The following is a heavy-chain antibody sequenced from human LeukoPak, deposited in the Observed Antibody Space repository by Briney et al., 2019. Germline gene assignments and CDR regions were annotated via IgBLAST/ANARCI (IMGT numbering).Heavy chain of an antibody. D-gene: IGHD3-22*01. Sequence: SETLSLTCTVSGGSISSGSYYWSWIRQPAGKGLEWIGRIYTSGSTNYNPSLKSRVTISVDTSKNQFSLKLSSVTAADTAVYYCARDRKYYYDSSGYYWGTYFDYWGQGTLVTVSS. CDR2: IYTSGST. V-gene: IGHV4-61*02. J-gene: IGHJ4*02. CDR1: GGSISSGSYY. CDR3: ARDRKYYYDSSGYYWGTYFDY.